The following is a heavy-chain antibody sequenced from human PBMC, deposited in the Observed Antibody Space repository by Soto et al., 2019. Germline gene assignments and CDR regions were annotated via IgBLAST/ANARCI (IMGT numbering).Heavy chain of an antibody. Sequence: QVQLVQSGAEVKKPGASVKVSCKASGYTFTSYGISWVRQAPGQGLEWMGWISAYNGNTNYAQKLQGRATMTTDTPTSTAYMERRSLRADDTAVYYCARDWRELGLLGGMDVWGQGTTVTVSS. CDR3: ARDWRELGLLGGMDV. D-gene: IGHD1-26*01. CDR2: ISAYNGNT. V-gene: IGHV1-18*01. J-gene: IGHJ6*02. CDR1: GYTFTSYG.